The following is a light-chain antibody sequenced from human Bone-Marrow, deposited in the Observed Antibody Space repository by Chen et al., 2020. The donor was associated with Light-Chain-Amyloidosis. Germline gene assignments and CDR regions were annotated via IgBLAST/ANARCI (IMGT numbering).Light chain of an antibody. J-gene: IGLJ3*02. CDR3: QVWDRSSDRPV. V-gene: IGLV3-21*02. CDR1: NIGSTS. CDR2: DDS. Sequence: SYVLTQPSSVSVAPGQTATIACGGNNIGSTSVHWYQQPPGQAPLLVVYDDSDRPSGIPERWSGSNSGNTATLTISRVEAGDEADYYCQVWDRSSDRPVCGGGTKLTVL.